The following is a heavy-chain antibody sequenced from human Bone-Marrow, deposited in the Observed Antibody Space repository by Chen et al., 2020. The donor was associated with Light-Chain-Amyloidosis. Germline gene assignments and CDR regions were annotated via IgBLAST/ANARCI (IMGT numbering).Heavy chain of an antibody. CDR2: NNPSGGA. CDR3: ARYERHFSDSIISGYTA. CDR1: NGAFGDDY. D-gene: IGHD5-12*01. J-gene: IGHJ5*02. Sequence: QVELQQWGAGLLKPSETPSLTCGIHNGAFGDDYWTWIRQPPGKGLQWIAENNPSGGANYNSSLKSRTTIPVDKPQNQFPLRMLSVTAADTVGYYCARYERHFSDSIISGYTALGQGTSVTVSS. V-gene: IGHV4-34*01.